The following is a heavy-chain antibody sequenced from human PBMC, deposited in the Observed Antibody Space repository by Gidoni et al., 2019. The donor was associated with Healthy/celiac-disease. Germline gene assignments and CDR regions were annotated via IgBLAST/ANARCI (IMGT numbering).Heavy chain of an antibody. CDR2: ISYDGSNK. J-gene: IGHJ3*02. D-gene: IGHD4-17*01. CDR3: AKDRDGDGDEAFDI. V-gene: IGHV3-30*18. CDR1: GFTFSSLG. Sequence: QVQLVESGGGVVQPGRSLRLSCAAYGFTFSSLGMHWVRQAPGKGLEWVACISYDGSNKYYADSVKGRFTISRDNSKNTLYLQMNSLRAEDTAVYYCAKDRDGDGDEAFDIWGQGTMVTVSS.